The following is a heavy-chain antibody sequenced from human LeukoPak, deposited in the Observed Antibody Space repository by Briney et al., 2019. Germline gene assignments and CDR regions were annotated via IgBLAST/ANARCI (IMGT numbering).Heavy chain of an antibody. J-gene: IGHJ2*01. D-gene: IGHD4-11*01. CDR3: ARAVTTGYFDL. V-gene: IGHV3-66*01. CDR2: IYSGGNT. Sequence: GGSLRLSCAAPGFTVRDNYMSWVRQAPGKGLEWVSLIYSGGNTFYPDSVRGRFTISRDDSKNTLSLQMNSLRAEDTAVYYCARAVTTGYFDLWGRGTLVTVSS. CDR1: GFTVRDNY.